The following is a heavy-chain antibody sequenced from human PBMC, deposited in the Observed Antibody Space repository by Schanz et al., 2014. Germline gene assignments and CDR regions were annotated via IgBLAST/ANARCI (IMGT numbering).Heavy chain of an antibody. V-gene: IGHV3-7*01. J-gene: IGHJ6*02. D-gene: IGHD6-6*01. CDR2: INQDASEK. Sequence: EVQLVESGGGLVQPGGSLRLSCAVSGSTFSNYWMTWVRQAPGKGLEWVANINQDASEKYYVDSVKGRFTVSRDNAKNSLFLQMNSLRAEDTAVYFCAKGRGGTSSEGLDQYYGMDVWGQGTTVTVSS. CDR3: AKGRGGTSSEGLDQYYGMDV. CDR1: GSTFSNYW.